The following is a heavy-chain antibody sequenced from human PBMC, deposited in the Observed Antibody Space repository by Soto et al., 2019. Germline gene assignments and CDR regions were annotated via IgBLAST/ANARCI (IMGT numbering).Heavy chain of an antibody. V-gene: IGHV3-48*02. CDR1: GSTFSSYS. D-gene: IGHD3-22*01. CDR3: ARVPQYYDSSGYGY. J-gene: IGHJ4*02. Sequence: VQLVESGGGLVQPGGSLRLSCAASGSTFSSYSMNWVRQAPGKGLEWVSYISSSSSTIYYADSVKGRFTISRDNAKNSLYLQMNSLRDEDTAVYYCARVPQYYDSSGYGYWGQGTLVTVSS. CDR2: ISSSSSTI.